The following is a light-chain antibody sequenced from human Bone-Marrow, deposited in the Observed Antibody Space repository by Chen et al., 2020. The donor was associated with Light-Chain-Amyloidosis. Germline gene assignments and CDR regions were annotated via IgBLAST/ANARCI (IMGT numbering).Light chain of an antibody. CDR2: DVS. CDR1: SSDVGGYNF. CDR3: SSYTSSSTLE. V-gene: IGLV2-14*01. Sequence: QSALTQPASVSGSPGQSIPISCTGTSSDVGGYNFVSGYQQHPGKAPKLMIYDVSNRPSGVSNRFSGSKSGNTASLTISGLQAEDEADYYCSSYTSSSTLEFGGGTKLTVL. J-gene: IGLJ3*02.